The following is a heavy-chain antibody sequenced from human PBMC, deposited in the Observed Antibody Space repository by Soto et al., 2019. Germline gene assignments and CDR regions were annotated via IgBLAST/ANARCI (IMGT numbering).Heavy chain of an antibody. CDR3: AKDPYGGNLYFDY. CDR1: GFTFSSYG. D-gene: IGHD4-17*01. V-gene: IGHV3-30*18. CDR2: ISYDGSNK. Sequence: GSLRLSCAASGFTFSSYGMHWVRQAPGKGLEWVAVISYDGSNKYYADSVKGRFTISRDNSKNTLYLQMNSLRAEDTAVYYCAKDPYGGNLYFDYWGQGTLVTVSS. J-gene: IGHJ4*02.